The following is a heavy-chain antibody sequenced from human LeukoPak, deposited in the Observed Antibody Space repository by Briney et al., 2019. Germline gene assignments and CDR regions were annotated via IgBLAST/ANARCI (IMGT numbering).Heavy chain of an antibody. V-gene: IGHV3-30*04. CDR3: ARSSSSRMTMDV. CDR2: ISYDGSNK. Sequence: GGSLRLSCAASGFTFSSYAMHWVRQAPGKGLEWVAVISYDGSNKYYADSVKGRFTISRDNSKNTLYLQMNSLRAEGTAVYYCARSSSSRMTMDVWGQGTTVTVSS. CDR1: GFTFSSYA. D-gene: IGHD6-13*01. J-gene: IGHJ6*02.